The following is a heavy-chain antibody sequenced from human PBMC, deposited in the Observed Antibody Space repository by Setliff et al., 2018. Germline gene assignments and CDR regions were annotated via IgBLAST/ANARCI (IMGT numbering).Heavy chain of an antibody. CDR3: ARDSEGALDY. J-gene: IGHJ4*02. D-gene: IGHD1-26*01. CDR2: IKQDESEK. V-gene: IGHV3-7*03. CDR1: GFTLSTYW. Sequence: PGGSLRLSCAASGFTLSTYWMAWVRQAPGKGLEWVANIKQDESEKHYVDSVKGRFTISRDNAKNSLYLQMNSLRAEDTAQYYCARDSEGALDYWGQGTLVTVSS.